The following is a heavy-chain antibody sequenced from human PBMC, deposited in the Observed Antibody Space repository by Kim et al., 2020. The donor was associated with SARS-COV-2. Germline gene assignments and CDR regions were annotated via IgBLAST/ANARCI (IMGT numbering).Heavy chain of an antibody. CDR1: GGTFSSYA. CDR2: IIPIFGTA. CDR3: ARNEYSSSAVDY. Sequence: SVKVSCKASGGTFSSYAISWVRQAPGQGLEWMGGIIPIFGTANYAQKFQGRVTITADESTSTAYMELSSLRSEDTAVYYCARNEYSSSAVDYWGQGTLVTVSS. D-gene: IGHD6-6*01. J-gene: IGHJ4*02. V-gene: IGHV1-69*13.